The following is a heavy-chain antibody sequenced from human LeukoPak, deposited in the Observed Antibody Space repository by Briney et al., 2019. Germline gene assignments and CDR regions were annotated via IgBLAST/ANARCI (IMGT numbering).Heavy chain of an antibody. V-gene: IGHV1-46*01. Sequence: ASVKVSCKASGYTFTSNYIHWVRQAPGQGLEWMGMIYPRDGSTSYAQKFQGRVTVTRDTSTSTVHMELSGLRSEDTAVYYCAREGRAAAGLYPWGQGTLVTVSS. CDR2: IYPRDGST. D-gene: IGHD6-13*01. J-gene: IGHJ5*02. CDR1: GYTFTSNY. CDR3: AREGRAAAGLYP.